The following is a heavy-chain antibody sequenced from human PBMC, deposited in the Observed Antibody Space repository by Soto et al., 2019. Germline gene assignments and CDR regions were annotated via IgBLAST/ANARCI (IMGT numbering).Heavy chain of an antibody. CDR3: ARPGTTYTGAVLDYYYYMDV. CDR1: GFTFSSYS. CDR2: ISSSSSYI. J-gene: IGHJ6*03. V-gene: IGHV3-21*01. D-gene: IGHD2-2*02. Sequence: EVQLVESGGGLVKPGGSLRLSCAASGFTFSSYSMNWVRQAPGKGLEWVSSISSSSSYIYYADSVKGRFTSSRDNAKNSLYLQMNSLRAEDTAVYYCARPGTTYTGAVLDYYYYMDVWGKGTTVTVSS.